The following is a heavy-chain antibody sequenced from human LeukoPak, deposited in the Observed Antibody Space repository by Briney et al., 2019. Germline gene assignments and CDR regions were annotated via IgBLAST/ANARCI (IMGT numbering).Heavy chain of an antibody. CDR3: ARGIIDYYGSGSKPNWFDP. D-gene: IGHD3-10*01. J-gene: IGHJ5*02. CDR1: GGSISSSNW. V-gene: IGHV4-4*02. CDR2: IYHSGST. Sequence: SETLSLTCAVSGGSISSSNWWSWVRQPPGKGLEWIGEIYHSGSTNYNPSLKSRVTISIDKSKNQFSLKLSSVTAADTAVYYCARGIIDYYGSGSKPNWFDPWGQGTLVTVSS.